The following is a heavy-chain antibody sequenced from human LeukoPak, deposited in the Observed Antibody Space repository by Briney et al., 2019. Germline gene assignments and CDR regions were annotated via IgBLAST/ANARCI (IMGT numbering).Heavy chain of an antibody. CDR2: IIPIFGTA. Sequence: SVKVSCKASAGTFMSYAISWVRQAPGQGLERVGGIIPIFGTANYVQRFQGRVRITTDESTSTAKMECISLRSEDAAVYYCAREWISSGSGGYIRDYWSEGTLVTVPS. J-gene: IGHJ4*02. V-gene: IGHV1-69*05. CDR3: AREWISSGSGGYIRDY. CDR1: AGTFMSYA. D-gene: IGHD3-10*01.